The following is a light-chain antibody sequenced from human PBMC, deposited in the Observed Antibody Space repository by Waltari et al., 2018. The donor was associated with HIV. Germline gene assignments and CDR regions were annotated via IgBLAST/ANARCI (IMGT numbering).Light chain of an antibody. CDR2: RNN. Sequence: QSVLTLPPSASGTPAQRAATPCSGSSSNRGGHYVYWCQQLPGTAPKLLIYRNNQRPSGVPDRFSGSKSGTSASLAISGLRSEDDADYYCAAWDDSLGGHHVFGTGTKVTVL. V-gene: IGLV1-47*01. CDR3: AAWDDSLGGHHV. J-gene: IGLJ1*01. CDR1: SSNRGGHY.